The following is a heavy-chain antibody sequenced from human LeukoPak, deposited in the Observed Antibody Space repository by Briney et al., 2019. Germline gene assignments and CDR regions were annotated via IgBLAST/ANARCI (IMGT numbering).Heavy chain of an antibody. CDR3: ARGDYDYVWGSYRYNYFDY. J-gene: IGHJ4*02. Sequence: GRSLRLSCAASGFTFSSYGMHWVRQAPGKGLEWVAVIWYDGSNKYYADSVKGRFTISRDNSKNTLYLQMNSLRAEDTAVYYCARGDYDYVWGSYRYNYFDYWGQGTLVTVSS. V-gene: IGHV3-33*01. CDR1: GFTFSSYG. D-gene: IGHD3-16*02. CDR2: IWYDGSNK.